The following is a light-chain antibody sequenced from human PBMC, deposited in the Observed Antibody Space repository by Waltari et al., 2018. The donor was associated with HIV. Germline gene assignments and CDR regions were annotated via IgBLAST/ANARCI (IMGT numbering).Light chain of an antibody. V-gene: IGLV2-8*01. CDR1: SSYVGAYNY. CDR2: DIT. CDR3: ASHAGSKDV. Sequence: QSALTQPPSASGSPGQSVTISCTGTSSYVGAYNYVSWFQQHPGQAPKLMIYDITKRPSGVPDRFSGSKSGNTASLTVSGLQAEDEADYYCASHAGSKDVFGGGTRLTVL. J-gene: IGLJ2*01.